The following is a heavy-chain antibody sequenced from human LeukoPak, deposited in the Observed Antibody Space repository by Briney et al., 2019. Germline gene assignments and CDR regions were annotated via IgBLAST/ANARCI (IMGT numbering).Heavy chain of an antibody. CDR2: ISWNSDNI. Sequence: PGRSLRLSCAASGFTFNNHAMHWVRQAPGKGLEWVSGISWNSDNIGYADSVKGRFTISRDNAKNSLYLQMNSLRDEDTALYYCAKDLYVYGDYVYGMDVWGQGTTVTVSS. V-gene: IGHV3-9*01. CDR3: AKDLYVYGDYVYGMDV. CDR1: GFTFNNHA. J-gene: IGHJ6*02. D-gene: IGHD4-17*01.